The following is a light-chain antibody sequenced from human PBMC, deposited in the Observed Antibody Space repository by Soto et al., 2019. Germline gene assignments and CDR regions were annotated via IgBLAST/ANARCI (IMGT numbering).Light chain of an antibody. Sequence: VLTQSPGTLSLSTGETAALSCRASQSVSSRYLAWYQQKSGQAPRLLIYATSSRATDIPDRFIGYGSGADFTLTISGLEPEDFAVYYCQQYGSSLSTFGQGTKVDI. CDR2: ATS. CDR3: QQYGSSLST. J-gene: IGKJ1*01. V-gene: IGKV3-20*01. CDR1: QSVSSRY.